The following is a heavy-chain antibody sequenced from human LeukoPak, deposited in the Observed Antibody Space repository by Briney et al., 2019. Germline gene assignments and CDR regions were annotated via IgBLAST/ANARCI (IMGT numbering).Heavy chain of an antibody. J-gene: IGHJ4*02. D-gene: IGHD4-17*01. V-gene: IGHV3-9*01. Sequence: GGSLTLSCAASGFTFDVYSMHWVRQAPGKGLEWLSGMSWNNGSVVYADSVKSRFTISRDNAKNSLYLQMNSLRAEDTALYYCAKSTVTTIRSVPQYYFDYWGQGTLVTVSS. CDR1: GFTFDVYS. CDR2: MSWNNGSV. CDR3: AKSTVTTIRSVPQYYFDY.